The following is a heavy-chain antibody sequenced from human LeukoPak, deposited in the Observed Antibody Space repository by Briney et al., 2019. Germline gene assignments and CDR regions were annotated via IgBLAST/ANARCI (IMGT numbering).Heavy chain of an antibody. CDR3: AREQGSTMVRGPVDY. CDR1: GYTLTSNY. D-gene: IGHD3-10*01. V-gene: IGHV1-46*01. CDR2: INPSGGST. J-gene: IGHJ4*02. Sequence: ASVKVSCKASGYTLTSNYMHWVRQAPGQGLEWMGIINPSGGSTSYAQKFQGRISMTRDTSTNTVYMELSSLRSEDTAVYFCAREQGSTMVRGPVDYWGQGILVTVSS.